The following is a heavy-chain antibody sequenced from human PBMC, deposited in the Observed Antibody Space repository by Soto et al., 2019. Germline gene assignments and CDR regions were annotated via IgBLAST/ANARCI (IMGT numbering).Heavy chain of an antibody. J-gene: IGHJ5*01. D-gene: IGHD3-22*01. CDR1: GGSFSGHS. V-gene: IGHV4-34*01. Sequence: PSENLSLTCAVYGGSFSGHSWTWIRQSPGKGLEWIGDINHSGRVNYSPSLKSRVTISLDTSKNQFSLTLSAVTAADTAMYYCSTLAYDTNRYYRFAPRGQRTPVTVSA. CDR3: STLAYDTNRYYRFAP. CDR2: INHSGRV.